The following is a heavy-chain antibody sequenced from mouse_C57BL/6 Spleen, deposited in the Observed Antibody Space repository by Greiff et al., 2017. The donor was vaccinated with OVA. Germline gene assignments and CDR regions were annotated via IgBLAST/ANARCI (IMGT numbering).Heavy chain of an antibody. Sequence: DVMLVESGGGLVKPGGSLKLSCAASGFTFSSYTMSWVRQTPEKRLEWVATISGGGGNTYYPDSVKGRFTISRDNAKNTLYLQMSSLRSEDTALYYCARYYYGSSYGLWYFDVWGTGTTVTVSS. CDR2: ISGGGGNT. CDR1: GFTFSSYT. V-gene: IGHV5-9*01. J-gene: IGHJ1*03. D-gene: IGHD1-1*01. CDR3: ARYYYGSSYGLWYFDV.